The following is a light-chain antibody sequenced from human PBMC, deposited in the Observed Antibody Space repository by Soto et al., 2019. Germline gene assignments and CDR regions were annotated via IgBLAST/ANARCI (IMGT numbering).Light chain of an antibody. CDR2: GAS. CDR3: QQYEHWHAHT. J-gene: IGKJ4*01. Sequence: EIVMTQSPATLSVSPGERATLSCRASQSVSSNLAWYQQKPGQAPRLLIYGASTRATGIPARFSGSGSGTEFTLTISSLQSEDFAVYDCQQYEHWHAHTFGGGTKVEIK. V-gene: IGKV3D-15*01. CDR1: QSVSSN.